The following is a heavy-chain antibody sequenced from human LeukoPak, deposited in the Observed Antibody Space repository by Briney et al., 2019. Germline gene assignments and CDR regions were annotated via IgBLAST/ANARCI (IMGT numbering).Heavy chain of an antibody. V-gene: IGHV1-18*01. CDR3: ARDIGSSSSAPADQ. J-gene: IGHJ4*02. CDR1: GYTFSNYG. CDR2: ISVYNGNT. D-gene: IGHD2-2*01. Sequence: ASVKASCKASGYTFSNYGISWVRQTPGQGLEWMGWISVYNGNTNCAQKVQGRVTMTADTSTSTAHMELRSLRSDDTAVYYCARDIGSSSSAPADQWGQGTLVTVSS.